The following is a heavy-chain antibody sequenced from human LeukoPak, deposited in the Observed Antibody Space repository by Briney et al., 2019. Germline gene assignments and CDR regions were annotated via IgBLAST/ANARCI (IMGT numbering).Heavy chain of an antibody. CDR2: THPRDGDT. CDR1: GYDFTSCL. J-gene: IGHJ4*02. V-gene: IGHV1-46*01. Sequence: ASVKVSCMASGYDFTSCLMHWVRQVPGQGFDWVAKTHPRDGDTRYAQNFQGRVSLTSDLSTTTDYMDMNNLRAEDTAVYYCARDLHGAWTWDSWGQGNLVTVSS. CDR3: ARDLHGAWTWDS. D-gene: IGHD4-17*01.